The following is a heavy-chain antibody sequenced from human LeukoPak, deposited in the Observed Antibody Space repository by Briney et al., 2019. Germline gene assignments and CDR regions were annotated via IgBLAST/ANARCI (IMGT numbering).Heavy chain of an antibody. CDR2: ISGSSNTI. CDR1: GFTFSSYN. Sequence: PGGSLRLSCAASGFTFSSYNLNWVRQAPRTGLEWVSYISGSSNTIYYADSAKGRFTISRDNAKNSLYLQMNSLRAEDTAVYYCARRHLDSAGWTIDYWGQGTLVTVSS. V-gene: IGHV3-48*01. CDR3: ARRHLDSAGWTIDY. J-gene: IGHJ4*02. D-gene: IGHD3-9*01.